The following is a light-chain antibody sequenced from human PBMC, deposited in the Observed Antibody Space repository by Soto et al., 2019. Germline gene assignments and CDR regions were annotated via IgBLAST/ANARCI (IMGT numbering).Light chain of an antibody. CDR1: RSLLYSDGNTY. J-gene: IGKJ1*01. V-gene: IGKV2-30*01. Sequence: DVVMTQSPLSLPVTLGQPASISCRSSRSLLYSDGNTYLNWFQQRPGQPPRRLIYKVSNRDSGGQDRFSGSGSHPDFPLKISRVEAEDVGVYYCMPGVSCPPGRAFGQGAKVEIK. CDR3: MPGVSCPPGRA. CDR2: KVS.